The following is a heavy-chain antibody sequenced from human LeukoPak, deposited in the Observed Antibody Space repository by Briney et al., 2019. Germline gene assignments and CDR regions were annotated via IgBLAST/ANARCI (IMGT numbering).Heavy chain of an antibody. Sequence: PGRSLRLSCAASGFTFSSYAMRWVRQAPGKGLEWVAFIRYDGSNKYYADSVKGRFTISRDNSKNTLYLQMNSLRAEDTAVYYCAKEITMIVVAPDYWGQGTLVTVSS. CDR2: IRYDGSNK. CDR3: AKEITMIVVAPDY. CDR1: GFTFSSYA. V-gene: IGHV3-30*02. J-gene: IGHJ4*02. D-gene: IGHD3-22*01.